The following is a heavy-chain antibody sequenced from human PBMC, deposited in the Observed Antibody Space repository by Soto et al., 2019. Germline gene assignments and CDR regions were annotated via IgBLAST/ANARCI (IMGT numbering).Heavy chain of an antibody. J-gene: IGHJ4*02. CDR3: AKPLLWFGEPGLYYFDY. CDR1: GFTFSSYS. V-gene: IGHV3-21*03. Sequence: GGSLRLSCAASGFTFSSYSMNWVRQAPGKGLEWVSSISSSSSYIYYADSVKGRFTISRDNAKNSLYLQMNSLRAEDTAVYYCAKPLLWFGEPGLYYFDYWGQGTLVTVSS. D-gene: IGHD3-10*01. CDR2: ISSSSSYI.